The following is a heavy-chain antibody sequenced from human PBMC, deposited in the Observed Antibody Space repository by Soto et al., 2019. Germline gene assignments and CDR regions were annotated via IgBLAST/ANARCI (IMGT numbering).Heavy chain of an antibody. D-gene: IGHD2-15*01. J-gene: IGHJ4*02. CDR3: ARHTPAISISDH. CDR1: GDSISSNSYY. V-gene: IGHV4-39*01. CDR2: IYYSGST. Sequence: SETLSLTCTVSGDSISSNSYYWGWIGQPPGKGLEWIGSIYYSGSTYYNPSLKSRVTISVDTSKNQFSLKLSSVTAADTAVYYCARHTPAISISDHWGQGTLVTVS.